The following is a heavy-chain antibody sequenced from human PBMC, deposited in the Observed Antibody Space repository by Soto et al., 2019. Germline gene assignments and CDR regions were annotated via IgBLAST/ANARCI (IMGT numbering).Heavy chain of an antibody. D-gene: IGHD1-7*01. CDR3: ARGNLDV. V-gene: IGHV3-30-3*01. J-gene: IGHJ6*04. Sequence: QVQVVESGGGGVQPGKSLRLSCAASAFTLSKFVMHWVRQAPGRGLEWVAVTSDDGSNTFYADSVKGRFTISRDNSKNTVYLQMNSLRTEETAVYYCARGNLDVWGKGTTVTVSS. CDR2: TSDDGSNT. CDR1: AFTLSKFV.